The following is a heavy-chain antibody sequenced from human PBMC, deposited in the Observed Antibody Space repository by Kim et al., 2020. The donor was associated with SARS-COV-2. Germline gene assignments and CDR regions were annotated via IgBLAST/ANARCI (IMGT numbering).Heavy chain of an antibody. J-gene: IGHJ4*02. Sequence: PPRTSRVTISVDTSKNQFSLKLTSVTAADTAVYYCARALYGSGSYSYFDYWGQGTLVTVSS. V-gene: IGHV4-59*01. CDR3: ARALYGSGSYSYFDY. D-gene: IGHD3-10*01.